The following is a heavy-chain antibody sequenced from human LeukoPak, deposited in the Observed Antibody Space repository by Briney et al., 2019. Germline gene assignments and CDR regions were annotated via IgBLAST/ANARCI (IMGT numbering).Heavy chain of an antibody. J-gene: IGHJ4*02. Sequence: GGSLRLSCAASGFTISSYGMHWVRQAPGKGLEWVAVTSYDGSHKNYADSVKGRFTISRDNSNNTLELQMSSLRAEDTAVYYCAKDQDSYGLDFWGQGTLVTVSS. CDR3: AKDQDSYGLDF. CDR2: TSYDGSHK. CDR1: GFTISSYG. D-gene: IGHD5-18*01. V-gene: IGHV3-30*18.